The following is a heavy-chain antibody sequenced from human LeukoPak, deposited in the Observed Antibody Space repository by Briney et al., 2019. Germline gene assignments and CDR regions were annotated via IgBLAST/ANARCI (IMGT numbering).Heavy chain of an antibody. D-gene: IGHD2-21*01. Sequence: SETLSLTCTVSGGSISSYYWSWIRQPPGKGLEWIGYIYYSGSTNYNPSLKSRVTISVDTSKNQFSLKLSSVTTADTAVYYCARGGRFPCDYWGQGTLVTVSS. V-gene: IGHV4-59*01. CDR2: IYYSGST. CDR3: ARGGRFPCDY. CDR1: GGSISSYY. J-gene: IGHJ4*02.